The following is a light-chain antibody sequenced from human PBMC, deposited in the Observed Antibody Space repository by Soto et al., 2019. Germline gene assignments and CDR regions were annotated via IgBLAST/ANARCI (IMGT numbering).Light chain of an antibody. Sequence: EIVMTQSPATMSVSPGERATLSCRASQSMGSNVAWYQQKPGQAPRLLIYGASTRATGIPARFSGSGSGTDFTLTISRLEPEDFAVYYCQQYGSSLITFGQGTRLEIK. V-gene: IGKV3-15*01. CDR2: GAS. CDR3: QQYGSSLIT. CDR1: QSMGSN. J-gene: IGKJ5*01.